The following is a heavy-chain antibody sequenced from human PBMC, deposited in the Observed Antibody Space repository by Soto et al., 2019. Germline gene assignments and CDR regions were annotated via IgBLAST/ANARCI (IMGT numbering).Heavy chain of an antibody. CDR1: GFTFSSYE. CDR3: ARLGIAAVSFDY. V-gene: IGHV3-21*01. D-gene: IGHD2-15*01. Sequence: GGSLRLSCAASGFTFSSYEMNWVRQAPGKGLEWVSSISSSSSYIYYADSVKGRFTISRDNAKNSLYLQMNSLRAEDTAVYYCARLGIAAVSFDYWGQGTLVTVSS. CDR2: ISSSSSYI. J-gene: IGHJ4*02.